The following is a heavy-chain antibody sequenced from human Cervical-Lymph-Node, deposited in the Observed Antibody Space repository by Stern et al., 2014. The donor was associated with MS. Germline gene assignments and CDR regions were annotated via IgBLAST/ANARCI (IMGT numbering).Heavy chain of an antibody. Sequence: VQLVESGAEVKKPGASVKVSCKASGYTFTSYGISWVRQAPGQGLEWMGWISAYTGNTNYAQKLQGRVTMTTDTSTSTAYMELRSLRSDDTAVYYCARDLVGRFSFNWFDPWGQGTLVTVSS. J-gene: IGHJ5*02. CDR2: ISAYTGNT. D-gene: IGHD3-3*01. CDR3: ARDLVGRFSFNWFDP. CDR1: GYTFTSYG. V-gene: IGHV1-18*01.